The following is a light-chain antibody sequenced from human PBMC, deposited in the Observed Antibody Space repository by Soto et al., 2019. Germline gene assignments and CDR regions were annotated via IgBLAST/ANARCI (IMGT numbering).Light chain of an antibody. V-gene: IGKV1-39*01. CDR3: QQSHTTPTT. J-gene: IGKJ5*01. CDR2: GAS. CDR1: QAISSY. Sequence: DIQMTQSPSSLSASVGDRVTITCRADQAISSYLNWFQQKPGTAPRLLVFGASHLQTGVPSRFSGSGSGTHFTLTISGLQPEDFATSFCQQSHTTPTTFGQGTLVDIK.